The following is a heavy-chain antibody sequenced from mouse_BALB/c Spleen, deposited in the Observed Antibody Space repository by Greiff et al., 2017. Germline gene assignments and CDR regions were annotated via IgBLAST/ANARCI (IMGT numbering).Heavy chain of an antibody. Sequence: QVQLKQSGAELVKPGASVKLSCKTSGYTFTSYWIQWVKQRPGQGLGWIGEIFPGTGTTYYNEKFKGKATLTIDTSSSTAYMQLSSLTSEDSAVYFCARRGANWGLFAYWGQGTLVTVAA. CDR3: ARRGANWGLFAY. CDR2: IFPGTGTT. V-gene: IGHV1S132*01. CDR1: GYTFTSYW. D-gene: IGHD4-1*01. J-gene: IGHJ3*01.